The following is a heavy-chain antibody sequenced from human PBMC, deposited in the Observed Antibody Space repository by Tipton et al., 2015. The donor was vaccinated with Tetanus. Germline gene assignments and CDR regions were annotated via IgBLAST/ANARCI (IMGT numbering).Heavy chain of an antibody. V-gene: IGHV4-31*03. CDR2: IYYSGST. D-gene: IGHD1-26*01. CDR1: GGSISSGGYY. CDR3: ARDQARGARGWNHFDY. Sequence: LVKPTQTLSLTCTVSGGSISSGGYYWSWIRQHPGKGLEWIGDIYYSGSTYYNPSLKSRVTISVDTSKNQFSLKLNSVTAADTAVYYCARDQARGARGWNHFDYWGQGTLVTVSS. J-gene: IGHJ4*02.